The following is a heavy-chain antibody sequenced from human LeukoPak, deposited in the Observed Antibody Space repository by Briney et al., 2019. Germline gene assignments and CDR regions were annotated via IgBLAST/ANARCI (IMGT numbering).Heavy chain of an antibody. V-gene: IGHV4-34*01. CDR2: INHGGSA. CDR3: ARVYDFWSGSDY. D-gene: IGHD3-3*01. Sequence: PSETLSLTCAVYGGSFSGHYWGWIRQPPGKGLEWIGEINHGGSANYNPSLKSRVTISVDTSKNQFSLKLTSVTAADTGVYYCARVYDFWSGSDYWGQGTLVTVSS. J-gene: IGHJ4*02. CDR1: GGSFSGHY.